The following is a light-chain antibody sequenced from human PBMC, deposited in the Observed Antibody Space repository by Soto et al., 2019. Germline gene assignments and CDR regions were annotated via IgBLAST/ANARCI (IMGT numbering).Light chain of an antibody. Sequence: EIVLTQSPDTRPLSPGERATLSCRASQSVRSNYLAWYQQKPGQAPRFLIYDASSRATGIPDRFSGSGSGTDFTLTISRLEPEDFAVYYCQQYGSSPLTFGGGTKVEIK. CDR2: DAS. CDR1: QSVRSNY. V-gene: IGKV3-20*01. J-gene: IGKJ4*01. CDR3: QQYGSSPLT.